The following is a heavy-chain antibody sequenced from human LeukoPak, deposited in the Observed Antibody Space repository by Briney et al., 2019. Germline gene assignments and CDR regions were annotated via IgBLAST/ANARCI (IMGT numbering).Heavy chain of an antibody. CDR2: ISSSGSTI. CDR1: GFTLSNYW. J-gene: IGHJ6*02. Sequence: GGSLRLSCSASGFTLSNYWMTWVRQAPGKGLEWVSYISSSGSTIYYADSVKGRFTISRDNAKNSLYLQMNSLRAEDTAVYYCAGLAAALYYYYGMDVWGQGTTVTVSS. CDR3: AGLAAALYYYYGMDV. D-gene: IGHD6-13*01. V-gene: IGHV3-11*01.